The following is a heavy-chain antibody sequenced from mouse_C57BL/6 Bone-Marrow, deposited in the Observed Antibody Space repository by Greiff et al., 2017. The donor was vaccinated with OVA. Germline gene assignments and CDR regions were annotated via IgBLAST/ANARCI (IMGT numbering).Heavy chain of an antibody. CDR2: ISSGGDYI. J-gene: IGHJ1*03. Sequence: EVQVVESGEGLVKPGGSLKLSCAASGFTFSSYAMSWVRQTPEKRLEWVAYISSGGDYIYYADTVKGRFTISRDNARNTLYLQMSSLKSEDTAMYYCTREPPYYYGSRNWYFDVWGTGTTVTVSS. CDR1: GFTFSSYA. V-gene: IGHV5-9-1*02. D-gene: IGHD1-1*01. CDR3: TREPPYYYGSRNWYFDV.